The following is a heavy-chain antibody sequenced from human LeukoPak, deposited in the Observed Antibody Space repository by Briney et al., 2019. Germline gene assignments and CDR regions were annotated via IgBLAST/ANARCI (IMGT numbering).Heavy chain of an antibody. CDR3: ARVRGGYCSSTSCYLYYYYYMDV. D-gene: IGHD2-2*01. J-gene: IGHJ6*03. CDR2: ISSSGST. CDR1: GDSISSGDYY. V-gene: IGHV4-61*02. Sequence: PSETLSLTCTVSGDSISSGDYYWSWIRQPAGKGLEWIGRISSSGSTNYNPSLKSRVTISVDTSKNQFSLKLSSVTAADTAVYYCARVRGGYCSSTSCYLYYYYYMDVWGKGTTVTISS.